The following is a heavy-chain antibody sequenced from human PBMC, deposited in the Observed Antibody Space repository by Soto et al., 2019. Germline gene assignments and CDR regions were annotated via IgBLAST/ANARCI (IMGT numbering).Heavy chain of an antibody. Sequence: GGSLRLSCVASAFTFTNYAMSWVRQAPGKGLEWVSLVSATAGTTYYTDSVKGRFTISRDNSRNTVYLQMYSLRADDTAVYYCAKDRLAGGFDYWGQGTLVTVSS. CDR2: VSATAGTT. CDR1: AFTFTNYA. D-gene: IGHD3-16*01. V-gene: IGHV3-23*01. J-gene: IGHJ4*02. CDR3: AKDRLAGGFDY.